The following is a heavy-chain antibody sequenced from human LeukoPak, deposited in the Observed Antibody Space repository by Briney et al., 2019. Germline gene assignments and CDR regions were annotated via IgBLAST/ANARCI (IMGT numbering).Heavy chain of an antibody. CDR3: ARDHDYVWGSYGLDY. V-gene: IGHV4-61*02. Sequence: SETLSLTCTVSGGSISSGSYCWSWIRQPAGKGLEWIGRIYTSGSTNYNPSLKSRVTISVDTSKNQFSLKLSSVTAADTAVYYCARDHDYVWGSYGLDYWGQGTLVTVSS. CDR2: IYTSGST. D-gene: IGHD3-16*01. J-gene: IGHJ4*02. CDR1: GGSISSGSYC.